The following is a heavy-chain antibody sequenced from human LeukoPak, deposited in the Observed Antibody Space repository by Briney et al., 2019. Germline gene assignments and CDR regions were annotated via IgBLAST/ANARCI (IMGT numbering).Heavy chain of an antibody. CDR1: GFTFSSYW. D-gene: IGHD2-15*01. Sequence: GGSLRLSCAASGFTFSSYWMSWVRQAPGRGLEWVANINKDGSEKYFVDSVKGRFTISTDNAKNSLYLQMNSLRVEDTAVYYCARGYSLQYWGQGTLVTVSS. J-gene: IGHJ4*02. V-gene: IGHV3-7*04. CDR2: INKDGSEK. CDR3: ARGYSLQY.